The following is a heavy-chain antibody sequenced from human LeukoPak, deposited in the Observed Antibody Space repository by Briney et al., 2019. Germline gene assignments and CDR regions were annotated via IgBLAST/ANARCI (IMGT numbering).Heavy chain of an antibody. D-gene: IGHD6-25*01. CDR2: IWYDGSNK. Sequence: PGRSLRLSCAAFGFTFSSYGMHWVRQTPGKGLEWAAVIWYDGSNKYYADSVKGRFTISRDNSKNTLYLQLNSLRAEDTAVYYCARESAGYFDYWGQGTLVTVSS. CDR3: ARESAGYFDY. V-gene: IGHV3-33*01. CDR1: GFTFSSYG. J-gene: IGHJ4*02.